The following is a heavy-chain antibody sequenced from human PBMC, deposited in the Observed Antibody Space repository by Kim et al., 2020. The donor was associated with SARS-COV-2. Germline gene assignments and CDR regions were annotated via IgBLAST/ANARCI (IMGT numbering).Heavy chain of an antibody. CDR3: ARKIEVLRYFDWLLAYYFDY. CDR1: GGSISSSSYY. Sequence: SETLSLTCTVSGGSISSSSYYWGWIRQPPGKGLEWIGSIYYSGSTYYNPSLKSRVTISVDTSKNQFSLKLSSVTAADTAVYYCARKIEVLRYFDWLLAYYFDYWGQGTLVTVSS. D-gene: IGHD3-9*01. J-gene: IGHJ4*02. V-gene: IGHV4-39*01. CDR2: IYYSGST.